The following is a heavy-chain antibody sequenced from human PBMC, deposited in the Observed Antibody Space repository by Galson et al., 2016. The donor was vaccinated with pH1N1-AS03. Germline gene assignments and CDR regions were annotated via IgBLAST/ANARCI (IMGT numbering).Heavy chain of an antibody. V-gene: IGHV1-18*04. CDR2: ISPQNGNT. D-gene: IGHD2-15*01. J-gene: IGHJ5*02. CDR3: ARAAPFDP. CDR1: GYTFPNFG. Sequence: SVKVSCKASGYTFPNFGMSWVRQAPGQGLEWMGWISPQNGNTQYAQRLKGRVTMTTDTSTSTAYMELWSLTYDDTAVYYCARAAPFDPWGQGTLVIVSS.